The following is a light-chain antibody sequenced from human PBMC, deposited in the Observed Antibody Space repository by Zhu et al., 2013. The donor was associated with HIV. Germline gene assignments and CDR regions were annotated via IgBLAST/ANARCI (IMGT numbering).Light chain of an antibody. CDR3: QQYNSYSSYT. V-gene: IGKV1-5*01. CDR2: DVS. J-gene: IGKJ2*01. CDR1: QGISNW. Sequence: DIQMTQSPSSVSASVGDRVTITCRASQGISNWLAWYQQKPGKAPKLLIYDVSSLENGVPPRFSGSGSGTEFTLTINSLQPDDFATYYCQQYNSYSSYTFGQGTKVEIK.